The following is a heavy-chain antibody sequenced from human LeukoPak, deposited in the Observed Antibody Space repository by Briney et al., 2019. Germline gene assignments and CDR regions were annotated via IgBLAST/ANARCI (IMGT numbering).Heavy chain of an antibody. Sequence: SVKVSCKASGYTFTSYGISWVRQAPGQGLEWMGGIIPIFGTANYAQKFQGRVTITADESTSTAYMELSSLRSEDTAVYYRARVPLEMATKSFDYWGQGTLVTVSS. CDR1: GYTFTSYG. D-gene: IGHD5-24*01. V-gene: IGHV1-69*13. CDR2: IIPIFGTA. CDR3: ARVPLEMATKSFDY. J-gene: IGHJ4*02.